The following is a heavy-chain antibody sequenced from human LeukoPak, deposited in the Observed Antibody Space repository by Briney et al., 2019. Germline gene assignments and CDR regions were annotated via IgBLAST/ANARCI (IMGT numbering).Heavy chain of an antibody. D-gene: IGHD2/OR15-2a*01. Sequence: PGGSLRLSCAASGFTFSSYEMNWVRQAPGKGLEWVSYISSSGSTIYYADSVKGRFTISRDNAKNSLYLQMNSLRAEDTAVYYCVRVGRGISNYMDVWGKGTTVTISS. J-gene: IGHJ6*03. V-gene: IGHV3-48*03. CDR3: VRVGRGISNYMDV. CDR1: GFTFSSYE. CDR2: ISSSGSTI.